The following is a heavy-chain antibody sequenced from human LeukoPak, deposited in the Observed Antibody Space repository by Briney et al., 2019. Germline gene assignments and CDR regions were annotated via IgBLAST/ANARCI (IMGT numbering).Heavy chain of an antibody. V-gene: IGHV3-23*01. J-gene: IGHJ4*02. CDR2: FSGSGAGT. CDR3: ATQCGSSWRDYFDY. CDR1: GFIFRSYA. D-gene: IGHD6-13*01. Sequence: PGGSLRLSCSASGFIFRSYAMHWVRQAPGKGLEWVSAFSGSGAGTYSADSVKGRFTVFRDNSKNTLYLQMNNLRAEDTAVYYCATQCGSSWRDYFDYWGQGTLVTVSS.